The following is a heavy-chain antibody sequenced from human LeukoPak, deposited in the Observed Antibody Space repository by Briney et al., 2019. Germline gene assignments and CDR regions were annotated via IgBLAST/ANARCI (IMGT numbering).Heavy chain of an antibody. Sequence: ASVKVSCKASGYTFTGYYMHWVRQAPGQGLEWMGWINPNSGGTNYAQKFQGRVTMTRDTSISTAYLELSNLRSEDTAVYYCARDFFNNYDRGTWGQGTLVTVSS. CDR1: GYTFTGYY. CDR2: INPNSGGT. D-gene: IGHD3-22*01. V-gene: IGHV1-2*02. CDR3: ARDFFNNYDRGT. J-gene: IGHJ5*02.